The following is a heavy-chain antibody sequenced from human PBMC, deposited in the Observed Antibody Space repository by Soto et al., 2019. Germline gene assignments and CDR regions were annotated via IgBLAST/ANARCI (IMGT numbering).Heavy chain of an antibody. Sequence: QVQLQESGPGLVKPSQTLSLTCTVSGGSISSGDYYWSWIRQPPGKGLEWIGYIYYSGSTYYNPSLKSRVTISVDTSKNQFSLKLSSVTAADTAVYYCARAPPRYCSGGSCYSDPGYWGQGTLVTVSS. CDR1: GGSISSGDYY. D-gene: IGHD2-15*01. V-gene: IGHV4-30-4*01. CDR3: ARAPPRYCSGGSCYSDPGY. J-gene: IGHJ4*02. CDR2: IYYSGST.